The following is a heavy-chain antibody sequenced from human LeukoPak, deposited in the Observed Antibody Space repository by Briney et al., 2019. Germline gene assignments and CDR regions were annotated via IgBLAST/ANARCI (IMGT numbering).Heavy chain of an antibody. J-gene: IGHJ4*02. D-gene: IGHD4-23*01. CDR3: ARGPEFGYGGNGIPRIDY. CDR1: GGSFSGYY. V-gene: IGHV4-34*01. Sequence: PSETLSLTCAVYGGSFSGYYWSWIRQPPGKGLEWIGEINHSGSTNYNPSLKSRVTISVDTSKNQFSLKLSSVTAADTAVYYCARGPEFGYGGNGIPRIDYWGQGTLVTVSS. CDR2: INHSGST.